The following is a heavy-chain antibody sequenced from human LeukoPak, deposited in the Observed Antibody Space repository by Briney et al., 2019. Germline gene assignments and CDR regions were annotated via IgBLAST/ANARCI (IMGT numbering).Heavy chain of an antibody. CDR3: ALEAVGSSGYYFDY. CDR2: INHSGST. V-gene: IGHV4-34*01. J-gene: IGHJ4*02. D-gene: IGHD3-22*01. CDR1: GGSFSGYY. Sequence: SETLSLTCAVYGGSFSGYYWSWIRQPPGKGLEWIGEINHSGSTNYNPSLKSRVTISVDTSKNQYSLKLSSVTAADTAVHYCALEAVGSSGYYFDYWGQGTLVTVSS.